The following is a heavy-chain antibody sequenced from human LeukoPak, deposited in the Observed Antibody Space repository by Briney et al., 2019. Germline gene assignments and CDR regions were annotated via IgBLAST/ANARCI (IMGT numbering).Heavy chain of an antibody. CDR1: GGSITSGSYY. CDR3: ARDHTTMAFDY. V-gene: IGHV4-61*02. D-gene: IGHD5-18*01. Sequence: SETLSLTCTVSGGSITSGSYYWLGLPQPAGKGLEWIGRIYSTASTNYNPSLKSRVTISLDTSKNQFSLKMNSVTAADTAVYYCARDHTTMAFDYWGQGTLVTISS. CDR2: IYSTAST. J-gene: IGHJ4*02.